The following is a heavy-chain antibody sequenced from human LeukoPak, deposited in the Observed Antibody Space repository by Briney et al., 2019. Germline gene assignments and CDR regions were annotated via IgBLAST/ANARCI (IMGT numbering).Heavy chain of an antibody. Sequence: GGSLRLSCAASEFTFSNYVMSWVRQAPGKGLEWVSAISGSGGTTYYADSVKGRFTISRDNSKNTLYLHMSSLRAEDTAIYYCAKAPRIFGVVIDHWGQGILVTVSS. J-gene: IGHJ4*02. CDR1: EFTFSNYV. CDR2: ISGSGGTT. V-gene: IGHV3-23*01. D-gene: IGHD3-3*01. CDR3: AKAPRIFGVVIDH.